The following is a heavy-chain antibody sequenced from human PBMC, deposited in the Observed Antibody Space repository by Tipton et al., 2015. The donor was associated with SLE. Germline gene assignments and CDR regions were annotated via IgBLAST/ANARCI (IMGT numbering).Heavy chain of an antibody. J-gene: IGHJ4*02. CDR2: IYYSGST. V-gene: IGHV4-59*01. Sequence: TLSLTCTVSGGSISSYYWSWIRQPPGKGLEWIGYIYYSGSTNYNPSLKSRATISVDTSKNQFSLKLSSVTAADTAVYYCARGPMGILDYWGQGTLVTVSS. CDR1: GGSISSYY. D-gene: IGHD7-27*01. CDR3: ARGPMGILDY.